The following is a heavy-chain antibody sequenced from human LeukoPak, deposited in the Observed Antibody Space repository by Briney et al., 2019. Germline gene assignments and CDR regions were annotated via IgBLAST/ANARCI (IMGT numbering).Heavy chain of an antibody. CDR1: GFTFDDYA. CDR3: AKDRVITFGGVKRYFDL. V-gene: IGHV3-9*01. Sequence: QPGRSLRLSCAASGFTFDDYAMHWVRQAPGKGLEWVSGISWNSGSIGYADSVKGRFTISRDNAKNSLYLQMNSLRAEDTALYYCAKDRVITFGGVKRYFDLWGRGTLVTVSS. D-gene: IGHD3-16*01. CDR2: ISWNSGSI. J-gene: IGHJ2*01.